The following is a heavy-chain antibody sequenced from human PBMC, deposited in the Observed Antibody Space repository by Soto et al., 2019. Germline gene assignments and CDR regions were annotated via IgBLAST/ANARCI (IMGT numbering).Heavy chain of an antibody. Sequence: ASVKVSCKASGFTFSAYYIYWVRQAPGQGLEWIGWINPNSGGTNNGQKFQGRVTMTRDTSTSTVYMELSALIPDDTAVYYCARSLLDEYSSSWRSAYYGMDVWGQGTTVTVSS. CDR1: GFTFSAYY. CDR2: INPNSGGT. J-gene: IGHJ6*02. V-gene: IGHV1-2*02. CDR3: ARSLLDEYSSSWRSAYYGMDV. D-gene: IGHD6-13*01.